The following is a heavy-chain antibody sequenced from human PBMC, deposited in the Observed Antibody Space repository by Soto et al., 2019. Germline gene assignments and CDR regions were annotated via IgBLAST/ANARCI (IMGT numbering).Heavy chain of an antibody. CDR2: IYHSGST. CDR1: GGSISSGGYS. D-gene: IGHD3-10*01. V-gene: IGHV4-30-2*01. Sequence: SETLSLTCAVSGGSISSGGYSWGWIRQPPGKGLEWIGYIYHSGSTYYNPSLKSRVTISVDRSKNQSSLKLSSVTAADTAVYYCARATMVRGVHYYGMDVWGQGTTVTVSS. CDR3: ARATMVRGVHYYGMDV. J-gene: IGHJ6*02.